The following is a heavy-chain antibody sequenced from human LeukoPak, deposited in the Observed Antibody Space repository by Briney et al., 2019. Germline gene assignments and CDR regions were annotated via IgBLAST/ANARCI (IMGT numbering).Heavy chain of an antibody. J-gene: IGHJ5*02. CDR3: ARDLAPTSTSYSSRPRGFDP. CDR1: GYTFTSYG. Sequence: ASVKVSCKASGYTFTSYGISWVRQAPGQGLEWMGWISAYNGNTNYAQKLQGRVTMTTDTSTSTAYMELRSLRSDDTAVYYCARDLAPTSTSYSSRPRGFDPWGQGTLVTVSS. V-gene: IGHV1-18*01. CDR2: ISAYNGNT. D-gene: IGHD6-13*01.